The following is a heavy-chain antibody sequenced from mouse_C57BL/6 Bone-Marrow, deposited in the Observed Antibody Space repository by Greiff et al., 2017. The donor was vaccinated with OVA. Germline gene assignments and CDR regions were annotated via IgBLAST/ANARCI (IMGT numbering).Heavy chain of an antibody. Sequence: QVQLQQSGAELVKPGASVKLSCKASGYTFTSYWMHWVKQRPGQGLEWIGMIHPNSGSTNYNEKFKSKATLTVDKSSSTAYMQLSSLTSEDSAVYYCARLGIIYYGLYYFDYWGQGTTLTVSS. CDR3: ARLGIIYYGLYYFDY. CDR2: IHPNSGST. V-gene: IGHV1-64*01. D-gene: IGHD2-1*01. CDR1: GYTFTSYW. J-gene: IGHJ2*01.